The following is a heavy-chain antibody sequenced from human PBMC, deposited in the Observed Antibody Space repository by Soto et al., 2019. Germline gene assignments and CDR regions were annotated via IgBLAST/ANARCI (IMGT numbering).Heavy chain of an antibody. Sequence: SETLSLTCAVSGGYISSSNWWSWVRQPPGKGLEWIGEIYHSGSTNYNPSLKSRVTISVDKSKNQFSLKLSSVTAADTAVYYCARVPVIWFGELEYYYGMDVWGQGTTVT. CDR3: ARVPVIWFGELEYYYGMDV. J-gene: IGHJ6*02. CDR1: GGYISSSNW. V-gene: IGHV4-4*02. D-gene: IGHD3-10*01. CDR2: IYHSGST.